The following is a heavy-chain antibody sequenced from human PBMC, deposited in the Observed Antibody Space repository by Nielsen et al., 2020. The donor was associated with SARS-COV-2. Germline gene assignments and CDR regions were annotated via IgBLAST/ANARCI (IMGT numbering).Heavy chain of an antibody. Sequence: GESLKISCAASGFTFSSYAMSWVRQAPGKGLEWVSAISGSGGSTYYADSVKGRFTISRDNSKNTLYLQMNSLRAEDTAVYYCAVMGFGELSPLSYWGQGTLVTVSS. CDR1: GFTFSSYA. D-gene: IGHD3-10*01. CDR2: ISGSGGST. V-gene: IGHV3-23*01. CDR3: AVMGFGELSPLSY. J-gene: IGHJ4*02.